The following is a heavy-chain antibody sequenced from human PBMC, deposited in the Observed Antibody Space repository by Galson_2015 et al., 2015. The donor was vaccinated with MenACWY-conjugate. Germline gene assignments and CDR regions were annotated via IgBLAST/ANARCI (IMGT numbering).Heavy chain of an antibody. Sequence: QSGAEVKKPGESLKISCTVSGSTISNYWIAWVRQMPGKGLDYMGIIHLVDSDTRYRPSFQGQVTISADKSISTAYLQWNSLKASGAAIYYCGTTGSADTVCWFDPWGQEPWSPSPQ. CDR3: GTTGSADTVCWFDP. D-gene: IGHD2-2*01. J-gene: IGHJ5*02. CDR1: GSTISNYW. V-gene: IGHV5-51*01. CDR2: IHLVDSDT.